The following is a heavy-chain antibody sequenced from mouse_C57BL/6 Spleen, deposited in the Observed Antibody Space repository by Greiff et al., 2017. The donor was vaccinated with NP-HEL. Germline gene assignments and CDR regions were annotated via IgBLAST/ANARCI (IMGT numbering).Heavy chain of an antibody. Sequence: EVQRVESGGGLVKPGGSLKLSCAASGFTFSSYAMSWVRQTPEKRLEWVATISAGGSYTYYPDNVKGRFTISRDMAKNNLYLQMSHLKSEDTAVYYCAKGGLLRDYAMDYWGQGTSVTVSS. J-gene: IGHJ4*01. CDR3: AKGGLLRDYAMDY. V-gene: IGHV5-4*01. CDR1: GFTFSSYA. CDR2: ISAGGSYT.